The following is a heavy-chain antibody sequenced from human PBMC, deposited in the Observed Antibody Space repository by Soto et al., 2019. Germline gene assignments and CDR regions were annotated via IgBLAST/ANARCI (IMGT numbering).Heavy chain of an antibody. V-gene: IGHV5-51*01. Sequence: GESLKISCKASGYIFIDYWIGWVRQMPGKGLEWMGIVYPRDSDTRYSPSFQGQVTISADRSTGTAYLQWSSLKASDTAMYYCARHNIGSGWYGGASTGPLKVYYYGMDVWGQGTTVTVSS. CDR3: ARHNIGSGWYGGASTGPLKVYYYGMDV. D-gene: IGHD6-19*01. CDR2: VYPRDSDT. CDR1: GYIFIDYW. J-gene: IGHJ6*02.